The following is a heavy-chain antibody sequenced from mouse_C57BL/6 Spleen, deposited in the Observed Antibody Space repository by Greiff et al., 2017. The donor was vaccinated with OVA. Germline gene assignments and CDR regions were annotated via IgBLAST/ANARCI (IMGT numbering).Heavy chain of an antibody. CDR1: GLNIKDDY. D-gene: IGHD1-1*01. J-gene: IGHJ3*01. CDR3: TAYNSYSAY. Sequence: EVQLQQSGAELVRPGASVKLSCTASGLNIKDDYMHWVKQRPEQGLEWIGWIDHEKGENEYDSKIQGKATRTADKSSNTASLKLSSLTDEGTTLSCCTAYNSYSAYWGQGTLVTVAA. V-gene: IGHV14-4*01. CDR2: IDHEKGEN.